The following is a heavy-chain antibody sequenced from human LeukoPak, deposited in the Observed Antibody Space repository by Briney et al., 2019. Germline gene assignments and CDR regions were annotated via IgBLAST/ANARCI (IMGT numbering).Heavy chain of an antibody. D-gene: IGHD5-24*01. V-gene: IGHV3-23*01. Sequence: GGSLRLSCAASGFTFSSYGMHWVRQAPGKGLEWVSAISGSGGSTYYADSVKGRFTISRDNSKNTLYLQMNSLRAEDTAVYYCARDRFRDGYIDYWGQGTLVTVSS. CDR2: ISGSGGST. CDR3: ARDRFRDGYIDY. CDR1: GFTFSSYG. J-gene: IGHJ4*02.